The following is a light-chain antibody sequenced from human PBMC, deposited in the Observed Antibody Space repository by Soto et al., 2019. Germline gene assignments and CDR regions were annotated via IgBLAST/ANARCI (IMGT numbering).Light chain of an antibody. Sequence: SYELTQPPSVSVAPGKTARITCGGDNIGSKSVHWYQQKPGQAPVLVIYYDTDRPSGIPERFSGSNSGNTATLTISRGEAGDDADYYCQVWDSSSDHYVFGTGTKLTVL. CDR2: YDT. CDR3: QVWDSSSDHYV. V-gene: IGLV3-21*04. CDR1: NIGSKS. J-gene: IGLJ1*01.